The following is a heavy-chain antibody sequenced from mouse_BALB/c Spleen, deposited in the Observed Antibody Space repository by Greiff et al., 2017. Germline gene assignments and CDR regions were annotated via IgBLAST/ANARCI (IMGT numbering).Heavy chain of an antibody. CDR3: ARENYYGSSPFAY. Sequence: EVQLVESGGGLVKPGGSLKLSCAASGFTFSSYAMSWVRQTPEKRLEWVASISSGGSTYYPDSVKGRFTISRDNARNILYLQMSSLRSEDTAMYYCARENYYGSSPFAYWGQGTLDTVSA. J-gene: IGHJ3*01. D-gene: IGHD1-1*01. CDR1: GFTFSSYA. CDR2: ISSGGST. V-gene: IGHV5-6-5*01.